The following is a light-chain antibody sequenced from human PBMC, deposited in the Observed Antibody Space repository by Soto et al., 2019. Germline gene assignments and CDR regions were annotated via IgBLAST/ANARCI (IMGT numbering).Light chain of an antibody. J-gene: IGKJ4*01. CDR1: QSVNTY. CDR3: QQRSNWPLI. V-gene: IGKV3-11*01. Sequence: EIVLTQSPATLSLSPGERATLSCRASQSVNTYLAWYQQRPGQAPRLLMYDASNRATGIPARFSGRGSGTDFTLAIDSLEPEDFAVYYCQQRSNWPLIFGGGTKVEIK. CDR2: DAS.